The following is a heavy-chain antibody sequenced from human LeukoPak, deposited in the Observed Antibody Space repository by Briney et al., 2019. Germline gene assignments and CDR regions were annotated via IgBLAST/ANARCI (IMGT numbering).Heavy chain of an antibody. J-gene: IGHJ5*02. Sequence: SETLSLTCAVYGGSFSGYYWSWIRQPPGKGLEWIGEINHSGGTNYNPSLKSRVTISVDTSKNQFSLKLSSVTAADTAVYYCARALDIVVVVAATWWFDPWGQGTLVTVSS. CDR2: INHSGGT. CDR3: ARALDIVVVVAATWWFDP. V-gene: IGHV4-34*01. D-gene: IGHD2-15*01. CDR1: GGSFSGYY.